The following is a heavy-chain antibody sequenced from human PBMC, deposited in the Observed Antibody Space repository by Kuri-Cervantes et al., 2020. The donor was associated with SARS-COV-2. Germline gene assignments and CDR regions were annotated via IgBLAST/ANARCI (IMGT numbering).Heavy chain of an antibody. Sequence: GSLRLSCTVSGGSISSYYWSWIRQPAGKGLEWIGYIYTSGSTNYNPSLKSRVTISVDTSKNQFSLKLSSVTAADTAVYYCARMANYYDSSGYENDAFDIWGQGTMVTVSS. V-gene: IGHV4-4*09. CDR3: ARMANYYDSSGYENDAFDI. D-gene: IGHD3-22*01. CDR2: IYTSGST. CDR1: GGSISSYY. J-gene: IGHJ3*02.